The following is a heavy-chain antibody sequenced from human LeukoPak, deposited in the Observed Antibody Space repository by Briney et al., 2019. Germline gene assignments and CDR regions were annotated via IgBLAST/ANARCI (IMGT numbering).Heavy chain of an antibody. CDR3: ARDFTGEAPPYYYYYMDV. D-gene: IGHD3-16*01. CDR1: DDSITKYH. V-gene: IGHV4-4*07. CDR2: VHSSGGT. Sequence: SETLSLTCSVSDDSITKYHWGWIRQPPGKGLEWIGCVHSSGGTYYNPSLETRVTVSLHTSAKQLSLRLTSVTAADTAVYFCARDFTGEAPPYYYYYMDVWGKGTTVTVSS. J-gene: IGHJ6*03.